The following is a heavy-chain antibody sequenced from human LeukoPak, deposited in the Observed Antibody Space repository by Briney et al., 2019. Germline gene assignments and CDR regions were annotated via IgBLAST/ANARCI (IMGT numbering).Heavy chain of an antibody. CDR1: GYTFTGYY. CDR3: ARGTYYGSGSYDY. D-gene: IGHD3-10*01. CDR2: INPNSGGT. V-gene: IGHV1-2*02. J-gene: IGHJ4*02. Sequence: ASVKVSCKASGYTFTGYYMHWVRQAPGQGLEWMGWINPNSGGTNYAQKLQGRVTMTRDTSISTAYMELSRLRSDDTAVYYCARGTYYGSGSYDYWGQGTLVTVSS.